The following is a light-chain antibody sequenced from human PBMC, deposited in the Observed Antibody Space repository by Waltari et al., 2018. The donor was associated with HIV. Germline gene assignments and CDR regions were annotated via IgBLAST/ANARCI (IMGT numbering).Light chain of an antibody. Sequence: QSALTQPPSVSGSPGQSVTISCTGTSSDAGSYNPVSWYQQSPGTAPKLMVYEVTYRPSGVPERFSGSKSGNTASLTISGLQAEDEADYYCSSFTSSSTVVFGGGTKLTVL. CDR3: SSFTSSSTVV. V-gene: IGLV2-18*02. CDR1: SSDAGSYNP. CDR2: EVT. J-gene: IGLJ3*02.